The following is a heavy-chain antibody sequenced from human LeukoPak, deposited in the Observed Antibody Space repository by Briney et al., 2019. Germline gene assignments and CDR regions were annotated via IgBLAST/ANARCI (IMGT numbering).Heavy chain of an antibody. V-gene: IGHV4-39*07. Sequence: SETLSLTCTVSGGSISSSSYYWGWIRQPPGKGLEWIGSIYYSGSTYYNPSLKSRVTISVDTSKNQFSLKLSSVTAADTAVYYCARVDYGDYSKNFDYWGQGSLVTVSS. CDR2: IYYSGST. CDR1: GGSISSSSYY. CDR3: ARVDYGDYSKNFDY. D-gene: IGHD4-17*01. J-gene: IGHJ4*02.